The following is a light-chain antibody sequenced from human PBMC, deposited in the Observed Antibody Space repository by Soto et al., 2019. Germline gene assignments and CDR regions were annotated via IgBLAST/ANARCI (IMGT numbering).Light chain of an antibody. V-gene: IGLV1-44*01. CDR2: GNN. J-gene: IGLJ2*01. Sequence: QSVLPQPPSASGTPGQRVTISCSGGSSNIGSNTVNWYQQLTGTAPKLLIYGNNQRPSGVPDRFSGSKSGTSASLAISGLQSEDEADYYCAAWDDTLNGPVFGGGTQLTVL. CDR1: SSNIGSNT. CDR3: AAWDDTLNGPV.